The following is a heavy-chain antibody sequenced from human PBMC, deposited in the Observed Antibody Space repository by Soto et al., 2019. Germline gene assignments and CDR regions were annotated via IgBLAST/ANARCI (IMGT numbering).Heavy chain of an antibody. CDR2: ISSSSSYI. D-gene: IGHD3-3*01. V-gene: IGHV3-21*01. CDR3: AGGGEIFGVVIHYYYYGMDV. Sequence: EVQLVESGGGLVKPGGSLRLSCAASGFTFSSYSMNWVRQAPGKGLEWVSSISSSSSYIYYADSVKGRFTISRDNAKNSLYLQKKSRRGEDTAVYYCAGGGEIFGVVIHYYYYGMDVWGQGTTVTVSS. J-gene: IGHJ6*02. CDR1: GFTFSSYS.